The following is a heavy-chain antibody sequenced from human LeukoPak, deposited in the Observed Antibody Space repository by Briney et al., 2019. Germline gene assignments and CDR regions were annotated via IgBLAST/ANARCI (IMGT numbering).Heavy chain of an antibody. D-gene: IGHD5/OR15-5a*01. Sequence: PGGSLRLSCAASGSTFSYYPMNWVRQAPGKGLEWVSYITRDSSTIYYADSVKGRFTISRDNAKNSLYLQMNSLRAEDTAVYYCARDWSNDYWGQGTPVTVSS. V-gene: IGHV3-48*01. CDR1: GSTFSYYP. CDR2: ITRDSSTI. J-gene: IGHJ4*02. CDR3: ARDWSNDY.